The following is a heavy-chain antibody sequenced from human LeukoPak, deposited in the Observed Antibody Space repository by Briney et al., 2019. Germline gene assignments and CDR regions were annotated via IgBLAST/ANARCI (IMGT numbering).Heavy chain of an antibody. Sequence: GGSLRLSCAASGFTFSSYAMHWVRQAPGKGLEWVSYISSYSGSTIYYADSVKGRFTISRDNAKNTLYLQMNSLRDEDTAVYRRARGLDPWGQGTLVTVSS. CDR2: ISSYSGSTI. V-gene: IGHV3-48*02. J-gene: IGHJ5*02. CDR3: ARGLDP. CDR1: GFTFSSYA.